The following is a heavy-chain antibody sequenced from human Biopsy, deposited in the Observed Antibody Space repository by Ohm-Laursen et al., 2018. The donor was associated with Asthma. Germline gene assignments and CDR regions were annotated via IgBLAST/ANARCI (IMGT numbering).Heavy chain of an antibody. D-gene: IGHD3-3*02. Sequence: SLRLSCAAPGFTFGDYWMCWVRQVPGKGLEWVANIKHDGSEKNHVDSLKGRFTISRDNAKNSLYLQMNSLRAEDTAVYYCARTFHFWSPYHAEHYQLWGQGTLVTVSS. V-gene: IGHV3-7*01. CDR2: IKHDGSEK. J-gene: IGHJ1*01. CDR1: GFTFGDYW. CDR3: ARTFHFWSPYHAEHYQL.